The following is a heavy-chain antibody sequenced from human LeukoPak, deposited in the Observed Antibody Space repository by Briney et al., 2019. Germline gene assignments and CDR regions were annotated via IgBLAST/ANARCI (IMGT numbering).Heavy chain of an antibody. D-gene: IGHD5-18*01. CDR2: IYYSGST. CDR1: GGSISSSSYY. CDR3: ARDAPDTAMVDDAFDI. Sequence: PSETLSLTCTVSGGSISSSSYYWGWIRQPPGKGLEWIGSIYYSGSTYYNPSLKSRVTISVDTSKNQFSLKLSSVTAADTAVYYCARDAPDTAMVDDAFDIWGQGTMVTVSS. V-gene: IGHV4-39*07. J-gene: IGHJ3*02.